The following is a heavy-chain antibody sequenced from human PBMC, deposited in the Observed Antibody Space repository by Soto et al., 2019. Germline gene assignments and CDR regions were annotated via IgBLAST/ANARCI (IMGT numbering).Heavy chain of an antibody. CDR3: ARGGLQLRFYSWFDP. D-gene: IGHD5-12*01. J-gene: IGHJ5*02. CDR1: GGTFSSYS. CDR2: IIPIFGTA. V-gene: IGHV1-69*13. Sequence: SVKVSCKASGGTFSSYSISWVRQAPGQGLEWMGGIIPIFGTANYAQKFQGRVTITADESTSTVYMELSSLRSEDTAVYYCARGGLQLRFYSWFDPWGQGTLVTVSS.